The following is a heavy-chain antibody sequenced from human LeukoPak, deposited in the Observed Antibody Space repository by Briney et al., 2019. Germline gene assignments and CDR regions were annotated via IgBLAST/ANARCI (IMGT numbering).Heavy chain of an antibody. D-gene: IGHD1-1*01. V-gene: IGHV3-9*03. Sequence: PGRSLRLSCAASGFTFDDYAMHWVRQAPGKGLEWVSGISWNSGSIGYADSVKGRFTISRDNAKNSLYLQMNSLRAEDMALYYCAKGRGTTGTTAAFDIWGQGTMVTVSS. CDR3: AKGRGTTGTTAAFDI. J-gene: IGHJ3*02. CDR1: GFTFDDYA. CDR2: ISWNSGSI.